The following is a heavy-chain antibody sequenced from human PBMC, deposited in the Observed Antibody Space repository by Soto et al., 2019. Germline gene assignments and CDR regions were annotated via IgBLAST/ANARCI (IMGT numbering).Heavy chain of an antibody. CDR2: INHSGST. CDR1: GGSFSGYY. D-gene: IGHD1-26*01. V-gene: IGHV4-34*01. Sequence: QVQLQQWGAGLLKPSETLSLTCAVYGGSFSGYYWSWIRQPPGKGLEWIGEINHSGSTNYNPSLKSRXXIXVXXSKNQFSLKLSSVTAADTAVYYCARGGEDGTILDVWGQGTTVTVSS. CDR3: ARGGEDGTILDV. J-gene: IGHJ6*02.